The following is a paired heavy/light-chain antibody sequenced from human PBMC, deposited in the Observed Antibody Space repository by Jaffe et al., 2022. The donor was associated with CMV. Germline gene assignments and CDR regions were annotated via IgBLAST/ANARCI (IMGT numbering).Light chain of an antibody. CDR3: ISRTSSALWV. V-gene: IGLV2-14*03. CDR1: SSDIGGYNS. CDR2: AVS. J-gene: IGLJ3*02. Sequence: QSALTQPASVSGSPGQSITISCSGTSSDIGGYNSVSWYQQHPGEAPKLMIYAVSNRPSGVSNRFSGSKSGNTASLTISGLQAEDEADYYCISRTSSALWVFGGGTKLTVL.
Heavy chain of an antibody. CDR3: ARDYTWAFDY. J-gene: IGHJ4*02. V-gene: IGHV3-48*02. CDR1: GFRFSLHS. Sequence: EVQLVESGGDLVQPGGSLRLSCVVSGFRFSLHSMNWVRQAPGKGLEWVSYITGSGSNIQYADSVRGRFTISRDNAKNSVYLQMNSLRDEDTAIYYCARDYTWAFDYWGQGALVTVSS. D-gene: IGHD3-16*01. CDR2: ITGSGSNI.